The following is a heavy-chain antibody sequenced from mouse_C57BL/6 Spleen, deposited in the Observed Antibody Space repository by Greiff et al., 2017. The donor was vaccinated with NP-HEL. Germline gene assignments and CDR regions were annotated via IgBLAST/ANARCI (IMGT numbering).Heavy chain of an antibody. D-gene: IGHD1-1*01. CDR1: GYTFTDYN. CDR2: INPNNGGT. Sequence: EVQLQQSGPELVKPGASVKIPCKASGYTFTDYNMDWVKQSHGKSLEWIGDINPNNGGTIYNQKFKGKATLTVDKSSSTAYMELRSLTSEDTAVYYCARNYGSSHWYFDVWGTRTTVTVSS. V-gene: IGHV1-18*01. J-gene: IGHJ1*03. CDR3: ARNYGSSHWYFDV.